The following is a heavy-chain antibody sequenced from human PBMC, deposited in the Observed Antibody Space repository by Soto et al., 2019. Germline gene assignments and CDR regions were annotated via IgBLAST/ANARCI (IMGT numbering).Heavy chain of an antibody. V-gene: IGHV3-74*01. J-gene: IGHJ4*02. CDR1: GFTFRNYW. CDR3: DRGGARFAHPPDY. CDR2: ISHDERTT. Sequence: EVQLVQSGGGLVQPGGSLRLSCAASGFTFRNYWMHWIRQAPGKGLLWVSRISHDERTTTYADAVKGRFTISRDNAKNTFLLQMNSPTAEDTAVYYCDRGGARFAHPPDYWGQGTLVTVSS. D-gene: IGHD3-10*01.